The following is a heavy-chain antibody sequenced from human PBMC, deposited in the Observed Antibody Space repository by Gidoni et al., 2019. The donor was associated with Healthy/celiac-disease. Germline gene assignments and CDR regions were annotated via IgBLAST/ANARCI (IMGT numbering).Heavy chain of an antibody. J-gene: IGHJ3*02. Sequence: EVQLVESGGGLVQPGGSLRLSCEASGFTFSSYWMSWVRQAPGKGLEWVDNIKQDGSEKYYVDSVKGRFTISRDNAKNSLYLQMNSLRAEDTAVYYCARGSDAFDIWGQGTMVTVSS. CDR2: IKQDGSEK. CDR1: GFTFSSYW. CDR3: ARGSDAFDI. V-gene: IGHV3-7*01.